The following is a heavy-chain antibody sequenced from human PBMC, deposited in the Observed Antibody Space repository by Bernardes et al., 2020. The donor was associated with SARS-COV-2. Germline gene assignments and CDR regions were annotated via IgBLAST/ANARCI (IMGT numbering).Heavy chain of an antibody. J-gene: IGHJ5*01. V-gene: IGHV3-66*04. D-gene: IGHD6-13*01. CDR1: GFTVSSSY. CDR2: IYRGGNT. CDR3: ARRYSSNRAQDS. Sequence: GGSLRLSCAASGFTVSSSYMNWVRQAPGKGLEWVSVIYRGGNTYYADSVKGSFTSYGNNSKNTLYHQMNSRAAEDTAVYYCARRYSSNRAQDSWGQGTLLPFPS.